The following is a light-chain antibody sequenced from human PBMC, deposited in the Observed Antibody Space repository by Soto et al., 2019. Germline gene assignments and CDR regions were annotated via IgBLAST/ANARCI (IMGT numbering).Light chain of an antibody. CDR3: QQYGSSPPT. J-gene: IGKJ1*01. CDR2: GAS. CDR1: QSVSSSC. V-gene: IGKV3-20*01. Sequence: EIVLTQSPGTLSLSPGERATLSCRASQSVSSSCLAWYQQKPGQAPRLLIYGASSRATGIPDRFSGSGSGTDFTLTISRLEPEDFAVYYCQQYGSSPPTFVQGTKVEIK.